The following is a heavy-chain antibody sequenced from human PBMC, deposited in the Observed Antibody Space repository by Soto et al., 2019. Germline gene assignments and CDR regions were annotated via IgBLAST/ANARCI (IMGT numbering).Heavy chain of an antibody. Sequence: QVHLEESGPGLVRPSGTLALICNVSGIPISSYDWWTWVRQTPGKGMEWIGEIYHNGRTNYNPSLKSRVSLSVDKSKNQFSLNLQSLTAADTAVYYCARGTVIGSSTRNWFDPWGPGTQVTVSS. CDR3: ARGTVIGSSTRNWFDP. J-gene: IGHJ5*02. V-gene: IGHV4-4*02. CDR1: GIPISSYDW. CDR2: IYHNGRT. D-gene: IGHD2-21*01.